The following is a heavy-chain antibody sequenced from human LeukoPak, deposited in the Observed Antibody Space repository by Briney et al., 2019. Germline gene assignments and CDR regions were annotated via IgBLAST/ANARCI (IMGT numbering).Heavy chain of an antibody. J-gene: IGHJ3*02. CDR3: AKGPTPYYDSSDAFDI. V-gene: IGHV3-30*18. CDR1: GFTFSSYG. CDR2: IPYDGSNK. Sequence: GRSLRLSCAASGFTFSSYGMHWVRQAPGKGLEWVAVIPYDGSNKYYADSVKGRFTISRDNSKNTLYLQMNSLRAEDTAVYYCAKGPTPYYDSSDAFDIWGQGTMVTVSS. D-gene: IGHD3-22*01.